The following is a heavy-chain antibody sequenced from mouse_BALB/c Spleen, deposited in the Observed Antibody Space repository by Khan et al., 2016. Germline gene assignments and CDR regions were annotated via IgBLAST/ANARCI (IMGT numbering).Heavy chain of an antibody. V-gene: IGHV3-2*02. CDR2: ISYSGST. Sequence: VQLKQSGPGLVKPSQSLSLTCTVTGYSITSDYAWNWIRQFPGNKLEWMGYISYSGSTSYNPSLKSRISITRDTSKNQFFLQLNSVTTEDTATYYCGRGRCYGSRGYFDVWGAGTTVTVSS. J-gene: IGHJ1*01. CDR1: GYSITSDYA. CDR3: GRGRCYGSRGYFDV. D-gene: IGHD1-1*01.